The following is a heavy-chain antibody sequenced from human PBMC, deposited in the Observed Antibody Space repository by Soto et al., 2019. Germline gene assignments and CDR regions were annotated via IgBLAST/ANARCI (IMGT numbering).Heavy chain of an antibody. V-gene: IGHV3-30*18. J-gene: IGHJ4*02. D-gene: IGHD4-17*01. CDR2: ISYDGNHK. CDR3: SNTDYGDYGGDY. Sequence: QVQLVESGGGVAQPGRSLRLSCAASGFRFSDSGMHWIRQAPGKGLEWAAFISYDGNHKFYAESVKGRFTISRDNFKNTVYLQMNILRSEDTALYYCSNTDYGDYGGDYWGQGTLVTVSS. CDR1: GFRFSDSG.